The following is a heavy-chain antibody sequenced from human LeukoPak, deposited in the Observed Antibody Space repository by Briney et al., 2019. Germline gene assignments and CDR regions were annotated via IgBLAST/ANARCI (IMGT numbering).Heavy chain of an antibody. Sequence: ASVKVSCKASGYTFTGYYMHWVRQAPGQGLGWMGWINPNTGGTNYAQKFQGRVTMTRDTSITTAYMELNSLRSDDTAVYYCTRDQGSSWSDPYDYWGQGTLVTVSS. J-gene: IGHJ4*02. V-gene: IGHV1-2*02. CDR2: INPNTGGT. CDR3: TRDQGSSWSDPYDY. CDR1: GYTFTGYY. D-gene: IGHD6-13*01.